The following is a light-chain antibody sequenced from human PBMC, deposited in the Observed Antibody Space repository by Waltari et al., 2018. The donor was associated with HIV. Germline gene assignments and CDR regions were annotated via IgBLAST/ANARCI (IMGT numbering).Light chain of an antibody. CDR2: EDN. J-gene: IGLJ3*02. V-gene: IGLV2-23*01. Sequence: QSALTQPASVSGSPGQSITISCTGTSSDVGSYNVVSWYQQHPGKAPNLMIYEDNKPPSGVSNLFSGSKSGNTASLTISGLQAEDEADYSCCSYAGSSTWVFGGGTKLTVL. CDR1: SSDVGSYNV. CDR3: CSYAGSSTWV.